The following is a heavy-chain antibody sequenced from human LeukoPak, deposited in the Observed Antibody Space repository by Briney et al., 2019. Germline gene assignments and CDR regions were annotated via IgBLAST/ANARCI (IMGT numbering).Heavy chain of an antibody. CDR1: GYTFTGYY. D-gene: IGHD1-26*01. CDR3: ARPSYSGSYAFDY. V-gene: IGHV1-8*03. CDR2: INPNSGNT. J-gene: IGHJ4*02. Sequence: ASVKVSCKASGYTFTGYYMHWVRQAPGQGLEWMGWINPNSGNTGYAQKFQGRVTITRNTSISTAYMELSSLRSEDTAVYYCARPSYSGSYAFDYWGQGTLVTVSS.